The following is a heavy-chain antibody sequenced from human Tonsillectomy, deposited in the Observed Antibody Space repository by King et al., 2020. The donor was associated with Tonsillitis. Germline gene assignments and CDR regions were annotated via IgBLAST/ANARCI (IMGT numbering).Heavy chain of an antibody. V-gene: IGHV1-69*06. CDR2: IIPIFDTA. CDR3: ARDRAPGYYDSSGYSVVP. J-gene: IGHJ5*02. D-gene: IGHD3-22*01. CDR1: GGTFSSYA. Sequence: VQLVESGAEVKKPGSSVKVSCKASGGTFSSYAISWVRQAPGQGLEWMGGIIPIFDTANYAQKFQGRVTITADKSTSTAYMELSSLRSEDTAVYYCARDRAPGYYDSSGYSVVPWGQGTLVTVSS.